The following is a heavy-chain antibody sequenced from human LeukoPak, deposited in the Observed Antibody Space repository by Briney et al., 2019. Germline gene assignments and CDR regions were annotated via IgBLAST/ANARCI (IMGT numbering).Heavy chain of an antibody. J-gene: IGHJ4*02. CDR2: INPSGGST. Sequence: ASVKVSCKASGYTFTSYYMHWVRQAPGQGLEWMGIINPSGGSTSYAQKFQGRVTMTRGTSTSTVYMELSSLRSEDTAVYYCARGLPGIAVADTPWGFDYWGQGTLVTVSS. V-gene: IGHV1-46*01. D-gene: IGHD6-19*01. CDR1: GYTFTSYY. CDR3: ARGLPGIAVADTPWGFDY.